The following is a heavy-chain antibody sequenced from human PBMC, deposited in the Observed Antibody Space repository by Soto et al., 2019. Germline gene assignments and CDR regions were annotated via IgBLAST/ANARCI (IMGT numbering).Heavy chain of an antibody. CDR2: IIPIFGTA. D-gene: IGHD3-10*01. Sequence: SVKVSCTASGSTFSSYAMSWVRQAPGQGLEWMGGIIPIFGTANYAQKFQGRVTITADESTSTAYMELSSLRSEDTAVYYCATGEYYYGSGSYPYYFDYWGQGTLVTVSS. CDR1: GSTFSSYA. V-gene: IGHV1-69*13. CDR3: ATGEYYYGSGSYPYYFDY. J-gene: IGHJ4*02.